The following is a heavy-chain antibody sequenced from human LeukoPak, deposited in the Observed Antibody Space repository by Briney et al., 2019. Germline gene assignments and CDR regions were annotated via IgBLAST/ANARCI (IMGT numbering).Heavy chain of an antibody. J-gene: IGHJ4*02. CDR3: AKEGPFSGSYSLGY. D-gene: IGHD1-26*01. CDR1: GFTFSSYG. V-gene: IGHV3-23*01. CDR2: ISGSGGST. Sequence: GGSLRLSCAASGFTFSSYGMSWVRQAPGKGLEWASAISGSGGSTYYADSVKGRFTISRDNSKNTLYLQMNSLRAEDTAVYYCAKEGPFSGSYSLGYWGQGTLVTVSS.